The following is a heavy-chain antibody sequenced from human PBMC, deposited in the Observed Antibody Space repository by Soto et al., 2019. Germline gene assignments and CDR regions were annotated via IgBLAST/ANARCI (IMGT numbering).Heavy chain of an antibody. CDR3: AREIGSIVGATTAWFDP. J-gene: IGHJ5*02. CDR2: IIPILGIA. Sequence: SVKVSCKASGGTFSSYTISWVRQAPGQGLEWMGRIIPILGIANYAQKFQGRVTITADKSTSTAYMELSSLRSEDTAVYYCAREIGSIVGATTAWFDPWGQGTLVTVSS. D-gene: IGHD1-26*01. V-gene: IGHV1-69*04. CDR1: GGTFSSYT.